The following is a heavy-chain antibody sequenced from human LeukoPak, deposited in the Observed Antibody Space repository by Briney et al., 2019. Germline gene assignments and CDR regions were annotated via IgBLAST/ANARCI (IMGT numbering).Heavy chain of an antibody. CDR1: GGSFSYYY. V-gene: IGHV4-34*01. CDR2: INRSGST. D-gene: IGHD2-21*02. Sequence: PSETLSLTCAVYGGSFSYYYWRWIRQPPEKGLEWIGEINRSGSTNYNPSLKSRVTISVDTSKNQFSLKLSSVTAADTAVYYCARGGFYCGDDCYVDDWGQGSLVTVSS. CDR3: ARGGFYCGDDCYVDD. J-gene: IGHJ4*02.